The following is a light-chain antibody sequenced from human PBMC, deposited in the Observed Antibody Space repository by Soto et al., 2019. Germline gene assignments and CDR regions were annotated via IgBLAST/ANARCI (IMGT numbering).Light chain of an antibody. CDR3: QQCYNLPYT. Sequence: DIQMTQSPSSLSASVGDRVTITCQARQDISNYLNWYQQKPGKAPNLLIYDASNLDTGVPSRFSGSGSGTDCTFTISSLEAEDIATYVCQQCYNLPYTFGQGTKLQIK. J-gene: IGKJ2*01. CDR1: QDISNY. V-gene: IGKV1-33*01. CDR2: DAS.